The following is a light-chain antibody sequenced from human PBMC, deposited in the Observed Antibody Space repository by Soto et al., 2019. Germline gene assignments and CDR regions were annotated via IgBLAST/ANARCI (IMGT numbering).Light chain of an antibody. J-gene: IGLJ1*01. CDR3: SSYVGNDVFV. Sequence: QSVLTQPASVSGSPGQSITISCTGTSSDVGGYNYVAWYQQHPGKAPKLIIYEVTKRPSGVPDRFSGSKSGNTASLTVSGLQAEDEADYYCSSYVGNDVFVFGTGTKVTVL. V-gene: IGLV2-8*01. CDR1: SSDVGGYNY. CDR2: EVT.